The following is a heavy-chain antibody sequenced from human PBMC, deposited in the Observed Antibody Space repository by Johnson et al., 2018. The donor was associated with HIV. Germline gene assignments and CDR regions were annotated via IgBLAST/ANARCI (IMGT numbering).Heavy chain of an antibody. CDR1: GFMVADYG. D-gene: IGHD3-10*01. Sequence: EQLVESGGGVVRPGGSLRLSCAVSGFMVADYGMSWVRQVPGKGLEWVSGINWNGGSKGYADSAKGRFTISRDNARNSLYLQMNRLRAEDTALYYCARDFVAFGGCTAFDIWGQGTMVTVSS. J-gene: IGHJ3*02. CDR2: INWNGGSK. V-gene: IGHV3-20*04. CDR3: ARDFVAFGGCTAFDI.